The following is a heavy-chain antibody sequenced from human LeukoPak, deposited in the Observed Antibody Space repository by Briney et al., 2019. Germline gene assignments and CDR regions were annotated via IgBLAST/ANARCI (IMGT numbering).Heavy chain of an antibody. CDR3: ARVTYYYDSSGPYAFDI. Sequence: GGSLRLSCAASGFTFSDYYMSWIRQAPGKGLEWVSGINWNGGSTGYADSVKGRFTISRDNAKNSLYLQMNSLRAEDTALYYCARVTYYYDSSGPYAFDIWGQGTMVTVSS. J-gene: IGHJ3*02. CDR1: GFTFSDYY. D-gene: IGHD3-22*01. V-gene: IGHV3-20*04. CDR2: INWNGGST.